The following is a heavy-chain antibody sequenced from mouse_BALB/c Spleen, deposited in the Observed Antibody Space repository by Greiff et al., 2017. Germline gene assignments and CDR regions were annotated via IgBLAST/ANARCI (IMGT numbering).Heavy chain of an antibody. Sequence: EVQLQQSGAELVKPGASVKLSCTASGFNIKDTYMHWVKQRPEQGLEWIGRIDPANGNTKYDPKFQGKATITADTSSNTAYLQLSSLTSEDTAVYYCGRGDYDYDVYAMDYWGQGTSVTVSS. V-gene: IGHV14-3*02. CDR1: GFNIKDTY. D-gene: IGHD2-4*01. J-gene: IGHJ4*01. CDR3: GRGDYDYDVYAMDY. CDR2: IDPANGNT.